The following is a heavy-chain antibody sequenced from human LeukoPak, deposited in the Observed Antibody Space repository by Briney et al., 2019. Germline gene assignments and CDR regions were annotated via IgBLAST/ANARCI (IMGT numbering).Heavy chain of an antibody. CDR3: ARDSVGSYYDSSGYPGAFDI. J-gene: IGHJ3*02. D-gene: IGHD3-22*01. V-gene: IGHV3-21*01. CDR1: GFTFSSNS. Sequence: WGSLRLSCAASGFTFSSNSMNWVRQAQGRGMEWVSSISSSSSYIYYEDSVKGRFTISRDNAKNSLYLQMNSLRAEDTAVYYCARDSVGSYYDSSGYPGAFDIWGQGTMVTVSS. CDR2: ISSSSSYI.